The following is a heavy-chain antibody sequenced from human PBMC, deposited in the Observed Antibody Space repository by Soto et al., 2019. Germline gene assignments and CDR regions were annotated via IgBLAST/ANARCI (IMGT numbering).Heavy chain of an antibody. V-gene: IGHV3-21*04. Sequence: PGGSLRLSCAASGFTFSSHSMNWVRQAPGKGLEWVSSISSSSSYIYYADSVKGRFTISRDNAKDLVYLQMNSLRAEDTAAYYCARLDRGSLDDWGRGTLVTVSS. D-gene: IGHD6-25*01. CDR1: GFTFSSHS. J-gene: IGHJ4*02. CDR3: ARLDRGSLDD. CDR2: ISSSSSYI.